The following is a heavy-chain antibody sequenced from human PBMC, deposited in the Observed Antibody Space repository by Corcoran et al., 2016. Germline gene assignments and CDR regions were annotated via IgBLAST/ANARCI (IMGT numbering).Heavy chain of an antibody. CDR1: GGTFSSYA. CDR3: ARDQAVAGTPGWFDP. V-gene: IGHV1-69*01. J-gene: IGHJ5*02. D-gene: IGHD6-19*01. Sequence: QVQLVQSGAEVKKPGSSVKVSCKASGGTFSSYAINWVRQAPGQGLEWMGGIIPIFGTANYAQKFQGRVTITADESTSTAYMELSSLRSEDTAVYDWARDQAVAGTPGWFDPWGQGTLVTVSS. CDR2: IIPIFGTA.